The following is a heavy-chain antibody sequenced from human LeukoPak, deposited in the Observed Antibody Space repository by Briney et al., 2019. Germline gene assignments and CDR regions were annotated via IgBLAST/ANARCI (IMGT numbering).Heavy chain of an antibody. J-gene: IGHJ4*02. D-gene: IGHD1-1*01. V-gene: IGHV1-69*05. Sequence: GASVKVSCKASGSTFSSYIISWVRQAPGQGLEWMGGIIPIFGTANYAQKFQGRVTITTDESTSTAYMELSSLRSEDTAVYYCARGPELERFDYWGQGTLVTVSS. CDR3: ARGPELERFDY. CDR2: IIPIFGTA. CDR1: GSTFSSYI.